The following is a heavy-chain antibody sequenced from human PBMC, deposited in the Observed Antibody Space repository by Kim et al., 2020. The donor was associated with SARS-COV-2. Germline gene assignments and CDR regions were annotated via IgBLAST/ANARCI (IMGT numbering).Heavy chain of an antibody. Sequence: YNDYAVSVKSRITINPDTSKNQFSLQLNSVTPEDTAVYYCARAAGDFDYWGQGTLVTVSS. CDR3: ARAAGDFDY. CDR2: YN. J-gene: IGHJ4*02. V-gene: IGHV6-1*01. D-gene: IGHD6-13*01.